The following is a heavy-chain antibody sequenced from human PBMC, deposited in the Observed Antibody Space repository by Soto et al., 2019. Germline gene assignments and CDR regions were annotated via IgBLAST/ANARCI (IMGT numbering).Heavy chain of an antibody. J-gene: IGHJ2*01. V-gene: IGHV1-69*04. Sequence: SVDVSGNPSRDSVRSYTISWERQDPGQGLEWRGRIIPILGITNYAQKLQGKVTITSAKYSSTAYMELSSLRSEDTAFYYCDRDKPYYF. CDR3: DRDKPYYF. CDR1: RDSVRSYT. CDR2: IIPILGIT.